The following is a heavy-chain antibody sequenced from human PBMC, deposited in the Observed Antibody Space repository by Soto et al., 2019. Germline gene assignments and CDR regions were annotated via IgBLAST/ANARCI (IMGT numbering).Heavy chain of an antibody. CDR2: ISSSGSTI. Sequence: GGSLRLSCAASGFTFSSYEINWVRQAPGKGLEWVSYISSSGSTIYYADSVKGRFTISRDNAKNSLYLQMNSLRAEDTAVYYCATRYCSSTICYLPFDPWGQGTLVTVSS. D-gene: IGHD2-2*01. V-gene: IGHV3-48*03. CDR1: GFTFSSYE. J-gene: IGHJ5*02. CDR3: ATRYCSSTICYLPFDP.